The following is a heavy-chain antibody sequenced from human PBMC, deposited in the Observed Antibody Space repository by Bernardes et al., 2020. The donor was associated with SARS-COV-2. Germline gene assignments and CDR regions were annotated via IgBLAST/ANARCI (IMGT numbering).Heavy chain of an antibody. D-gene: IGHD6-13*01. CDR3: ATGSAAASYSPSWFDP. V-gene: IGHV1-24*01. CDR2: FDPEDGET. Sequence: ASVKVSCKVSGYTLTELSMHWVRQAPGKGREWMGGFDPEDGETIYAQKFQGRVTMTEDTSTDTAYMELSSLRSEDTAVYYCATGSAAASYSPSWFDPWGQGTLVTVSS. J-gene: IGHJ5*02. CDR1: GYTLTELS.